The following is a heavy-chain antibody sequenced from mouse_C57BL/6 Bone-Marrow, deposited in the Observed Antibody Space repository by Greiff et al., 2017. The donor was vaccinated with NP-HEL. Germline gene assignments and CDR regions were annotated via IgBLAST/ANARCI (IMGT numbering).Heavy chain of an antibody. J-gene: IGHJ2*01. CDR1: GFNIKDDY. Sequence: VQLQQSGAELVRPGASVKLSCTASGFNIKDDYMHWVKQRPEQGLEWIGWIDPENGDTEYASKFQGKATITADKSSNTAYLQLSSLTSEDTAVYYCTPYDYFDYWGQGTTLTVSS. CDR3: TPYDYFDY. CDR2: IDPENGDT. D-gene: IGHD2-3*01. V-gene: IGHV14-4*01.